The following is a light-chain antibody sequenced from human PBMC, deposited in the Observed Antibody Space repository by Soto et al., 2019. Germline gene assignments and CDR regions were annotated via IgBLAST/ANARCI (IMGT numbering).Light chain of an antibody. J-gene: IGKJ5*01. Sequence: EIVLTQSPGTLSLSPGERATLSCRASQRVSSSYLAWYQQKPGQAPRLLIYGASRRATGIPDRFSGSGSGTDFTLTISRLEPEDFAVYYCQQYGSSPQTFGQGTRLEIK. V-gene: IGKV3-20*01. CDR3: QQYGSSPQT. CDR2: GAS. CDR1: QRVSSSY.